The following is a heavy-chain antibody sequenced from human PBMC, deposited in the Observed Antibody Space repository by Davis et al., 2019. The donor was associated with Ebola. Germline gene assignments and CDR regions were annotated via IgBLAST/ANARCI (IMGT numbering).Heavy chain of an antibody. D-gene: IGHD6-6*01. V-gene: IGHV3-21*01. CDR2: ISGSSRYI. CDR1: GFTFSIYT. CDR3: ASHSYSSSSY. Sequence: PGGSLRLSCAASGFTFSIYTMNWVRQAPGKGLEWVSSISGSSRYIYSAYSVKGRFTTSRENAKNSLYLQLNSLRAEDTDVYYCASHSYSSSSYWGQGTLVTVAS. J-gene: IGHJ4*02.